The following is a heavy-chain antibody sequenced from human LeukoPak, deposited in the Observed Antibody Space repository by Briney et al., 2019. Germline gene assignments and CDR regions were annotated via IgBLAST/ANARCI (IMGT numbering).Heavy chain of an antibody. V-gene: IGHV1-46*01. CDR1: GYTFTSYY. CDR3: ARDFWTHGLLIDY. D-gene: IGHD3-3*01. CDR2: INPSGGST. J-gene: IGHJ4*02. Sequence: ASVKVSCKASGYTFTSYYMHWVRPAPGQGLEWMGIINPSGGSTSYAQKFQGRVTMTRDTSTSTVYMELSSLRSEDTAVYYRARDFWTHGLLIDYWGQGTLVTVSS.